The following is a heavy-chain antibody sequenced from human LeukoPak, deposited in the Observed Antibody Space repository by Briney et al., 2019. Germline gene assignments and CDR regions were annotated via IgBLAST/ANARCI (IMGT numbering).Heavy chain of an antibody. CDR3: ARDSHGYYDSSGYYYVAFDI. CDR2: IYYSGTT. D-gene: IGHD3-22*01. V-gene: IGHV4-39*07. Sequence: PSETLSLTCTVSGGSTSSGSHYWGWIRQPPGKGLEWIGSIYYSGTTYYSPSLKSRVSISLDTSKDQFSLKLSSVTAAGTAVYYCARDSHGYYDSSGYYYVAFDIWGQGTMVTVSS. J-gene: IGHJ3*02. CDR1: GGSTSSGSHY.